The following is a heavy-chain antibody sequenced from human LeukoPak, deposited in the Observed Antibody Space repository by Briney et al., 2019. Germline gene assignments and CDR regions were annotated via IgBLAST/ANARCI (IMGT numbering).Heavy chain of an antibody. CDR1: GFKFGSYA. Sequence: GGSLRLSCTGSGFKFGSYAMSWVRQAPGKGLEGVSSISSSSSYIYYADSVKGRFTISRDNAKNSLYLQMNSLRAEDTAVYYCARAGLYRGSGLEYWGQGTLVIVSS. J-gene: IGHJ4*02. CDR2: ISSSSSYI. V-gene: IGHV3-21*01. D-gene: IGHD5-12*01. CDR3: ARAGLYRGSGLEY.